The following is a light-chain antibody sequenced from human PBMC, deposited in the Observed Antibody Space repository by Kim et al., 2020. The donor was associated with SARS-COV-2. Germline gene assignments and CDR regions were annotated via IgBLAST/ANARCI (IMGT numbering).Light chain of an antibody. CDR1: QTVSSK. J-gene: IGKJ4*01. Sequence: SPGERATPCCRASQTVSSKFAWYQQTPGQAPRLLIYAAVTRATGIPASFSGSGSGTEFTLSISSLQSEDFAVYYCQQYNNWPPLTFGGGTKVDIK. V-gene: IGKV3-15*01. CDR3: QQYNNWPPLT. CDR2: AAV.